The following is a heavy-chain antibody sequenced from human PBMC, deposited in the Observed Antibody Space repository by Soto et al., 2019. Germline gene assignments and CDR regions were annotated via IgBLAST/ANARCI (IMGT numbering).Heavy chain of an antibody. CDR1: GYIFTGYY. CDR2: MNPYSGNT. CDR3: ARRKERSGPHYFDY. J-gene: IGHJ4*02. V-gene: IGHV1-8*02. D-gene: IGHD6-25*01. Sequence: ASVKVSCKGFGYIFTGYYIHWVRQATGQGLEWMGWMNPYSGNTGYAQKFQGRVTVTRNTSISTVYMELSGLRPDDTAVYYCARRKERSGPHYFDYWGQGSQVTVSS.